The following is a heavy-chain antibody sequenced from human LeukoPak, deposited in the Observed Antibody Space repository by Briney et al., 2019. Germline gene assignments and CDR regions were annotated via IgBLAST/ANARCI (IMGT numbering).Heavy chain of an antibody. CDR3: ARDNVLLWFGELFGY. Sequence: PGGSLRLSCAASGFTFSSYWMSWVRQAPGKGLEWVANIKQDGSEKYYVDSVKGRFTIPRDNAKNSLYLQMNSLRAEDTAVYYCARDNVLLWFGELFGYWGQGTLVTVSS. CDR1: GFTFSSYW. V-gene: IGHV3-7*01. J-gene: IGHJ4*02. CDR2: IKQDGSEK. D-gene: IGHD3-10*01.